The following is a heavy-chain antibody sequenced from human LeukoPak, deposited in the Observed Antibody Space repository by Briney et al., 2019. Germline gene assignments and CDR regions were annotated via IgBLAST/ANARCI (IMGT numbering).Heavy chain of an antibody. CDR1: GGSFSGYY. CDR2: INHSGST. Sequence: SETLSLTCAVYGGSFSGYYWSWIRQPPGKGLEWIGEINHSGSTSYNPSLKSRVTISVDTSKNQFSLKLSSVTAADTAVYYCASGPGGAYCSSTSCPRWFDPWGQGTLVTVSS. D-gene: IGHD2-2*01. V-gene: IGHV4-34*01. J-gene: IGHJ5*02. CDR3: ASGPGGAYCSSTSCPRWFDP.